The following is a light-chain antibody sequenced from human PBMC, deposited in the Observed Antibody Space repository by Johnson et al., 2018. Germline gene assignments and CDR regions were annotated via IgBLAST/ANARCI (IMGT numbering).Light chain of an antibody. Sequence: QSVLTQPPSVSAAPGQKVTISCSGSSSNIGNNYVSWYQQLPGTAPKLLIYENNKRPSGIPDRFSGSKSGTSATLGITGLQTGDEADYECGTWDSSLSAGNGFGNRTKVTV. V-gene: IGLV1-51*02. CDR1: SSNIGNNY. CDR3: GTWDSSLSAGNG. J-gene: IGLJ1*01. CDR2: ENN.